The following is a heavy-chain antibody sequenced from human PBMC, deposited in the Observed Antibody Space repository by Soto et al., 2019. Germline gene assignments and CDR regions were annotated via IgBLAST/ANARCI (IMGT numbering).Heavy chain of an antibody. Sequence: SVKVSCKASGSGFISSGIQWVRQAHGQRLEWIGLIVVASGQTDYAQNFRGRVAITRDTSTATAYIELTGLTSEDTAVYFCSADRPATGVGLRXWGQATTVTVS. V-gene: IGHV1-58*02. D-gene: IGHD6-25*01. J-gene: IGHJ6*02. CDR3: SADRPATGVGLRX. CDR2: IVVASGQT. CDR1: GSGFISSG.